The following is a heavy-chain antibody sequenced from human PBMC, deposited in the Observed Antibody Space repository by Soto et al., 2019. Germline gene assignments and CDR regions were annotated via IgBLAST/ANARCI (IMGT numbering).Heavy chain of an antibody. J-gene: IGHJ5*02. CDR1: GGTFSSYT. Sequence: QVQLVQSGAEVKKPGSSVKVSCKASGGTFSSYTISWVRQAPGQGLEWMGRIIPILGIANYAQKFQGRVTITADKSTSTADMELSSLRSEDTAVYYCASSYDLGGWFDPWGQGTLVTVSS. D-gene: IGHD3-3*01. V-gene: IGHV1-69*02. CDR2: IIPILGIA. CDR3: ASSYDLGGWFDP.